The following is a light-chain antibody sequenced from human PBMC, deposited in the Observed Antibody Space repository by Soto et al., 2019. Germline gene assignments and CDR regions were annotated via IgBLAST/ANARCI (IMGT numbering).Light chain of an antibody. CDR1: SSDVGSYNL. CDR3: CSYAGSSTPAK. CDR2: EGS. J-gene: IGLJ2*01. V-gene: IGLV2-23*01. Sequence: QSALTQPASVSGSPGQSITISCTGTSSDVGSYNLVSWYQQNPGKAPKLMIYEGSKRPSGVSNRFSGSKSGNTASLTISGLQAEDEADYYCCSYAGSSTPAKFGGGTKVTVL.